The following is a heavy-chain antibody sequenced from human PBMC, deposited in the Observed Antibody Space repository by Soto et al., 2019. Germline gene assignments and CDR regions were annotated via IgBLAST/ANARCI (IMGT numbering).Heavy chain of an antibody. CDR3: ARDQDTFGQAVFDS. V-gene: IGHV3-74*01. CDR1: GFTLSSRW. D-gene: IGHD3-16*01. CDR2: IKTDGSTT. Sequence: EVQLVESGGNLVQPGGSLRLSCAASGFTLSSRWMHWVRQAPGKGLVWVSRIKTDGSTTTYADSVKGRFTISRDNAKNTLYLQINGLRAEDTAMYYCARDQDTFGQAVFDSWGQGTLVTVSS. J-gene: IGHJ4*02.